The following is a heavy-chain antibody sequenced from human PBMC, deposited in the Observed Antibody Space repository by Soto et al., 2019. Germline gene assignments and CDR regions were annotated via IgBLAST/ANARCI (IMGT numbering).Heavy chain of an antibody. CDR2: INIGNGNT. CDR1: WNTFTSYT. CDR3: AREHSSSWYLDY. V-gene: IGHV1-3*04. D-gene: IGHD6-13*01. J-gene: IGHJ4*01. Sequence: GAPGKASSEAPWNTFTSYTMYWVRQAPGQRLEWMGWINIGNGNTKYSQKLQGRVTITRDTSASTAYMELSSLISEDTAVYYCAREHSSSWYLDYWG.